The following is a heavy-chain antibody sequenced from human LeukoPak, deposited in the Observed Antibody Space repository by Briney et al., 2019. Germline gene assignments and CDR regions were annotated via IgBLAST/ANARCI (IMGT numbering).Heavy chain of an antibody. D-gene: IGHD2-2*01. CDR1: GYSFTSYW. J-gene: IGHJ4*02. CDR2: IYPGDSDT. V-gene: IGHV5-51*01. CDR3: ARLSAVVVPAAMQETGIDY. Sequence: RGESLKISCKGSGYSFTSYWIGWVRQMPGKGLELMGIIYPGDSDTRYSPSFQGQVTISADQSISTAYLQWSSLKASDTAMYYCARLSAVVVPAAMQETGIDYWGQGTLVTVSS.